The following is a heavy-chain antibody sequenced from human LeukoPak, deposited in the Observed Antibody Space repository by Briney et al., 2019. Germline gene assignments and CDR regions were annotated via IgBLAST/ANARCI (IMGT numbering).Heavy chain of an antibody. D-gene: IGHD6-19*01. CDR3: ARASTGYSSGWYY. CDR2: INHSGST. J-gene: IGHJ4*02. V-gene: IGHV4-34*01. CDR1: GGSFSGYY. Sequence: SETLSLTCAVYGGSFSGYYWSWLRHPPGEGRECIGEINHSGSTNYNPSLKSRVPISVDTSKNQFSLKLSSVTAADTAVYYCARASTGYSSGWYYWGQGTLVTVSS.